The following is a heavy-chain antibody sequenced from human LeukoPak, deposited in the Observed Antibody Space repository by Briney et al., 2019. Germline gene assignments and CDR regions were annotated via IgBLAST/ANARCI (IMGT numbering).Heavy chain of an antibody. CDR3: ARGRDGSYLSVQGWFDP. CDR2: INPNSGGT. V-gene: IGHV1-2*02. Sequence: ASVKASCKASGYTFTGYYMHWVRQAPGQGLEWMGWINPNSGGTNYAQKFQGRVTMTRDTSISTAYMELSRLRSDDTAVYYCARGRDGSYLSVQGWFDPWGQGTLVTVSS. J-gene: IGHJ5*02. D-gene: IGHD1-26*01. CDR1: GYTFTGYY.